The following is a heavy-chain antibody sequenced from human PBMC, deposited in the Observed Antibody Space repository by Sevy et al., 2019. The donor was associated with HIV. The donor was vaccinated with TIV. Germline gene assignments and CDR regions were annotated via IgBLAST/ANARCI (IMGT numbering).Heavy chain of an antibody. D-gene: IGHD6-6*01. J-gene: IGHJ4*02. CDR1: GFTFSTYA. CDR3: AKDGGAARPVYFDY. V-gene: IGHV3-23*01. Sequence: GGSLRLSCAASGFTFSTYAMSWVRQAPGKGLEWVSAVSGNGGDTYSADSVKGRFTISRDNPKNTLYLQMNSLRADDTAVDYCAKDGGAARPVYFDYWGQGTLVTVSS. CDR2: VSGNGGDT.